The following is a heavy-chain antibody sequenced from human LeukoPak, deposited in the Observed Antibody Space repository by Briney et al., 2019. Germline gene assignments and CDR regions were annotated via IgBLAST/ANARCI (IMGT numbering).Heavy chain of an antibody. Sequence: SVKVSCKASGYTFTSYYIHWVRQAPGQGLEWMGGIIPIFGTANYAQKFQGRVTITADESTSTAYMELSSLRSDDTAVYYCARGGVLRFDPWGQGTLVTVSS. CDR3: ARGGVLRFDP. CDR1: GYTFTSYY. V-gene: IGHV1-69*13. D-gene: IGHD3-16*01. J-gene: IGHJ5*02. CDR2: IIPIFGTA.